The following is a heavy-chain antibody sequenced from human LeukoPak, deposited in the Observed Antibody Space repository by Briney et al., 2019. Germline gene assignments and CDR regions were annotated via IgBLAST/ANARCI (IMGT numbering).Heavy chain of an antibody. CDR2: IYYSGST. CDR3: ARGDLSEYFQH. Sequence: PSETLSLTCTVSGGSISSYYWSWIRQPPGKGLEWIGYIYYSGSTNYNPSLKSRVTISVDTSKNQFSLKLSSVTAADTAVYYCARGDLSEYFQHWGQGTLVTVSS. V-gene: IGHV4-59*08. CDR1: GGSISSYY. J-gene: IGHJ1*01.